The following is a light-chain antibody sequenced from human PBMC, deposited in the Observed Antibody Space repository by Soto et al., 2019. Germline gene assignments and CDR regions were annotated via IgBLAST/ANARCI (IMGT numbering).Light chain of an antibody. CDR1: QSLFYSPNNKTY. CDR3: QQYYRVPHLS. J-gene: IGKJ4*01. CDR2: WAS. V-gene: IGKV4-1*01. Sequence: DIVMTQSPDSLAVSLGERATINCKSSQSLFYSPNNKTYLAWYQHKAGQSPKLLIYWASNRESGVHDRFSGSGSGTDFTITSSRLQAEDVAVYCCQQYYRVPHLSCGGANKVKIQ.